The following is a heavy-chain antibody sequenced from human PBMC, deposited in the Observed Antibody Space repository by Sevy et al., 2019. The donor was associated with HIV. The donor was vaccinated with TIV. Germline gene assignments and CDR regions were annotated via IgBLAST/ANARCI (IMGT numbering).Heavy chain of an antibody. CDR3: TSGYSNDAFDF. Sequence: GSLRLSCADSGFTFSSYWMHWVRQAPGKGLVWVSRIKSDGSTTTYADSVKGRFTISRDNAKNTLYLQMNSLRAEDTALYYCTSGYSNDAFDFWGQGTMVTV. D-gene: IGHD5-18*01. CDR2: IKSDGSTT. CDR1: GFTFSSYW. V-gene: IGHV3-74*01. J-gene: IGHJ3*01.